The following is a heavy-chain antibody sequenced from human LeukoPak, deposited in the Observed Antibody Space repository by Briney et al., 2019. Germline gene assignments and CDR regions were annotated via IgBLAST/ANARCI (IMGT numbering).Heavy chain of an antibody. CDR3: ASIGGLAARSYYYYMDV. CDR2: IIPIFGTA. CDR1: GGTFSSYA. Sequence: SVKVSCKASGGTFSSYAISWVRQAPGQGLEWMGGIIPIFGTANYAQKFQGRVTITADESTSTAYMELSSLRSEDTAVYYCASIGGLAARSYYYYMDVWGKGTTVTVPS. D-gene: IGHD6-6*01. J-gene: IGHJ6*03. V-gene: IGHV1-69*01.